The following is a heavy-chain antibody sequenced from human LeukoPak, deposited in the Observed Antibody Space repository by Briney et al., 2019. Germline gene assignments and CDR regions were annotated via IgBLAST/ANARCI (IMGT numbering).Heavy chain of an antibody. CDR1: GFTFSSYW. V-gene: IGHV3-33*08. J-gene: IGHJ4*02. CDR2: IWYDGSNK. CDR3: ARDGSFWRGYPYYFDY. Sequence: PGGSLRLSCAASGFTFSSYWMSWVRQAPGQGPEWVAIIWYDGSNKYYADSVKGRFTISRDNSKNTLYLQVNSLRAEDTAVYYCARDGSFWRGYPYYFDYWGQGTLVTASS. D-gene: IGHD3-3*01.